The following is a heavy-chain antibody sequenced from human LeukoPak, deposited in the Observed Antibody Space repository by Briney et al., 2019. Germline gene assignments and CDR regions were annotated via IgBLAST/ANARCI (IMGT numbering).Heavy chain of an antibody. D-gene: IGHD4-17*01. CDR1: GFTFSLYA. V-gene: IGHV3-23*01. J-gene: IGHJ6*03. CDR2: IDGDGDNS. Sequence: PGGSLRLSCAASGFTFSLYAMTWVRQTPEKGLEWVSTIDGDGDNSYYAYAVRGRFPIYRDNSKNTLSLQMPSLRADDTAVYCATRYGLRYYYHYMDVWGKGTTVTVSS. CDR3: ATRYGLRYYYHYMDV.